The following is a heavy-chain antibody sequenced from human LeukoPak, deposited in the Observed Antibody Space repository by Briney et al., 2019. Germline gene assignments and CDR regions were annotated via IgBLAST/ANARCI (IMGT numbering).Heavy chain of an antibody. D-gene: IGHD1-26*01. J-gene: IGHJ4*02. V-gene: IGHV3-7*01. Sequence: PGGSLRLSCVASGFTFSISWVTWARLAPGKGLEWVANIDKHGDKKYYVDSVKGRFAISRDYASNSVFLQMDSLRAEDTSVYYCARDAGWGYYDLWGQGTPVTVSS. CDR2: IDKHGDKK. CDR3: ARDAGWGYYDL. CDR1: GFTFSISW.